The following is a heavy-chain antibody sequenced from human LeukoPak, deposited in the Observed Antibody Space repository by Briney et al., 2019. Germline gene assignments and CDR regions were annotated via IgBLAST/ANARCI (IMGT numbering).Heavy chain of an antibody. J-gene: IGHJ3*02. CDR2: INHSGST. D-gene: IGHD5-12*01. Sequence: SETLSLTCAVYGGSFSGYYWSWIRQPPGKGLEWIGEINHSGSTNYNPSLKSRVTISVDTSKNQFSLKLSSVTAADTAVYYCARDWASGYDAFDIWGQGTMVTVSS. CDR3: ARDWASGYDAFDI. V-gene: IGHV4-34*01. CDR1: GGSFSGYY.